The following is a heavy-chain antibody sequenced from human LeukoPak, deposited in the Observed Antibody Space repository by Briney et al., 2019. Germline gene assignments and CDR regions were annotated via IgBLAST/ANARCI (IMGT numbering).Heavy chain of an antibody. J-gene: IGHJ4*02. D-gene: IGHD1-1*01. CDR3: ARREVGTMSDY. CDR2: INYNGNT. Sequence: SSETLSLTCTVSGGSISSSSYYWGWIRQPPGKGLEWIGTINYNGNTYYTPSFKSRVTISEDTSKNQFSLKLTPVTAADTAVYYCARREVGTMSDYWGQGILVTVSS. CDR1: GGSISSSSYY. V-gene: IGHV4-39*01.